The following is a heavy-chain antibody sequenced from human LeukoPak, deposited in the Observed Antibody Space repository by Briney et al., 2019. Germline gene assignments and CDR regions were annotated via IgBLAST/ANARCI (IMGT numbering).Heavy chain of an antibody. J-gene: IGHJ4*02. CDR3: AREAERYYYDSSGYAYYFDY. CDR1: GFTFSDYY. V-gene: IGHV3-11*01. D-gene: IGHD3-22*01. Sequence: PGGSLRLSCAASGFTFSDYYMSWIRQAPGKGLEWVSYISSSGSTIYYADSVKGRFTISRDNAKNSLYLQMNSLRAGDTAVYYCAREAERYYYDSSGYAYYFDYWGQGTLVTVSS. CDR2: ISSSGSTI.